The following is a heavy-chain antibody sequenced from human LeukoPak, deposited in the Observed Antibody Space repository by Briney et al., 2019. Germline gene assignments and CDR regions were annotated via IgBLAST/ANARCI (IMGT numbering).Heavy chain of an antibody. Sequence: GGSLRLSCAASGFTFSSYEMNWVRQAPGKGREWVSYISSSWSTIYYADSVKGRFTLSRDNAKNSLYLQMNSLRAEDTAVYYCATDHRNLDAFDIWGQGTMLTVSS. V-gene: IGHV3-48*03. J-gene: IGHJ3*02. CDR1: GFTFSSYE. CDR2: ISSSWSTI. CDR3: ATDHRNLDAFDI. D-gene: IGHD1-14*01.